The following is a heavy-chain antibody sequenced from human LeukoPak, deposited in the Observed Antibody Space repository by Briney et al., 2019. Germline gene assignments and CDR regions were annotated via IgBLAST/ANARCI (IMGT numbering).Heavy chain of an antibody. CDR2: IFDSGST. CDR3: ARGWIQLWTPFDY. V-gene: IGHV4-59*01. D-gene: IGHD5-18*01. CDR1: GGSITSYY. Sequence: PSETLSLTCTVSGGSITSYYWSWIRQPPGKGLEWIGYIFDSGSTNYNPSLRSRVTISVDTSKNQFSLKLSSVTAADTAVYYCARGWIQLWTPFDYWGQGTLVTVSS. J-gene: IGHJ4*02.